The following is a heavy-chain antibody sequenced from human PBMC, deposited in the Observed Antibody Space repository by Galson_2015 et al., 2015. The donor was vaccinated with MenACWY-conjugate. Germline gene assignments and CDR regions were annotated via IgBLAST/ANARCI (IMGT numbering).Heavy chain of an antibody. J-gene: IGHJ4*02. CDR2: VYPSDSDI. CDR1: GYSFTRYW. Sequence: QSGAEVKKPGESLQISCKSSGYSFTRYWIGWVRQMPGKGLEWMGIVYPSDSDIRYSPSFQGQVTISVDKSISTAYLQWSSLKASDTATHYCARLHGSGSYYLPGSFDYWGQGTLVTVSS. D-gene: IGHD3-10*01. CDR3: ARLHGSGSYYLPGSFDY. V-gene: IGHV5-51*01.